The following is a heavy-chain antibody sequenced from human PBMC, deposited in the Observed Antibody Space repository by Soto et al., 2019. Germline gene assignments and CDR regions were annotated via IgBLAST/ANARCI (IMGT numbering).Heavy chain of an antibody. V-gene: IGHV4-30-2*01. Sequence: PSETLSLTCAVSGGSISSGGYSWSWIRQPPGKGLEWIGYIYHSGSTYYNPSLKSRVTISVDRSKNQFSLKLSSVTAADTAVYYCASYGSGRYYKGNWLDPCGQGPLVTVYS. CDR2: IYHSGST. CDR1: GGSISSGGYS. D-gene: IGHD3-10*01. J-gene: IGHJ5*02. CDR3: ASYGSGRYYKGNWLDP.